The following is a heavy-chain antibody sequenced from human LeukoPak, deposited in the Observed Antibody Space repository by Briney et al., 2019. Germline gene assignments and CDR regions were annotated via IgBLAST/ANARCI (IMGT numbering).Heavy chain of an antibody. J-gene: IGHJ4*02. D-gene: IGHD3-22*01. CDR1: GFTFSSYS. V-gene: IGHV3-21*01. Sequence: PGGSLRLSCAASGFTFSSYSMNWVRQAPGKGLEWVSSISSGSSYIYYADSVKDRFTISRDNSKNTLYLQMNSLRAEDTAVYYCARDNYDSSGYYPIDYWGQGTLVTVSS. CDR3: ARDNYDSSGYYPIDY. CDR2: ISSGSSYI.